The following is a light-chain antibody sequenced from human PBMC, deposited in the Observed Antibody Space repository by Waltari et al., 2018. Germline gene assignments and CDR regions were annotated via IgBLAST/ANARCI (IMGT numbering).Light chain of an antibody. CDR3: ETGGHGTWV. Sequence: QLVLTQSPSASASLGASVKLTRTLSSRDSSTTIAGPQQRPERGPRYLMKVNSDGSHSTGDVLPDRFSGSSSGAERYLTISSLQSEDEADYYCETGGHGTWVFGGGTKLTVL. CDR2: VNSDGSH. J-gene: IGLJ3*02. CDR1: SRDSSTT. V-gene: IGLV4-69*01.